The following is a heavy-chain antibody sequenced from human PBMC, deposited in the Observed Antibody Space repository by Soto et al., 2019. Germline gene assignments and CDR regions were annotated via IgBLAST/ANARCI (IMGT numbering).Heavy chain of an antibody. V-gene: IGHV4-61*01. Sequence: SETLSLTCTVSGGSVSSGSYNWSWIRQPPGKGLEWIGYIYYSGSTNYNPSLKSRVTISVDTSKNQFSLKLSSVTAADTAVYYCARVEDIVVVPAATSYAFDIWGQGTMVTVSS. CDR3: ARVEDIVVVPAATSYAFDI. CDR2: IYYSGST. D-gene: IGHD2-2*01. J-gene: IGHJ3*02. CDR1: GGSVSSGSYN.